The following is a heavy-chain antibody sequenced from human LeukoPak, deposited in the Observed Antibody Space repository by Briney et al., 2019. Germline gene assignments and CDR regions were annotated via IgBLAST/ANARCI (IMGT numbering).Heavy chain of an antibody. V-gene: IGHV3-74*01. CDR2: INPDGTTT. D-gene: IGHD3-3*01. CDR1: GFTFSTYW. J-gene: IGHJ4*02. CDR3: AKVAGSPLTIFGVAPDY. Sequence: GGSLRLSCAASGFTFSTYWMHWVRQAPGKGLVWVSRINPDGTTTSYADSVKGRFTISRDNAKDTVYLQMNSLRAEDTAVYYCAKVAGSPLTIFGVAPDYWGQGTLVTVPS.